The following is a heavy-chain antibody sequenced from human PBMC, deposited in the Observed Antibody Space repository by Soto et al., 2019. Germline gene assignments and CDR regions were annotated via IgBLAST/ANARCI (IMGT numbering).Heavy chain of an antibody. J-gene: IGHJ6*02. V-gene: IGHV1-18*01. Sequence: QVPLVQSGAEVKKPGASVKVSCKASGYTFTSYGISWVRQAPGQGLEWMGWISAYNGNTNYAQKLQGRVTMTTDTCTSTAYMELRSLRSDDTAVYYCARDNPEWELPNYYGMDVWGQGTTVTVSS. CDR2: ISAYNGNT. CDR3: ARDNPEWELPNYYGMDV. D-gene: IGHD1-26*01. CDR1: GYTFTSYG.